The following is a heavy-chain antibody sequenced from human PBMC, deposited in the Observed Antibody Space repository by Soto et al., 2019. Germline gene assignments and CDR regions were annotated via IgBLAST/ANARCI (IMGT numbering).Heavy chain of an antibody. V-gene: IGHV4-34*01. CDR3: AGGRGRQQLVMSYYYGMDV. CDR1: GGSFSGYY. Sequence: LTCAVYGGSFSGYYWSWIRQPPGKGLEWIGEINHSGSTNYNPSLKSRVTISVDTSKNQFSPNLSSVTAADTAVYYCAGGRGRQQLVMSYYYGMDVWGQGTTVTVSS. D-gene: IGHD6-13*01. CDR2: INHSGST. J-gene: IGHJ6*02.